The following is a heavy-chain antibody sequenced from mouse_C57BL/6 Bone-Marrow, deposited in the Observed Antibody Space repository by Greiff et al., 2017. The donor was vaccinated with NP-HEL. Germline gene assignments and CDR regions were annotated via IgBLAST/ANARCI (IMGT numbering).Heavy chain of an antibody. CDR1: GYTFTSYW. V-gene: IGHV1-50*01. CDR3: ARSDV. CDR2: IDPSDSYT. J-gene: IGHJ1*03. Sequence: QVQLQQPGAELVKPGASVKLSCKASGYTFTSYWMKWVKQRPGQGLEWIGEIDPSDSYTNYNQKFKGKATLTVDTSSSTAYMQLSSLTSEDSAVYYCARSDVWGTGTTVTVSS.